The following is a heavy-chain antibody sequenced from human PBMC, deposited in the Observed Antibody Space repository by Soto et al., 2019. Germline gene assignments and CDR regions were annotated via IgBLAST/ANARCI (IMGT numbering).Heavy chain of an antibody. CDR2: ISWNSDNT. CDR3: ARTTWGYGEPLDS. Sequence: EVHLVESGGGVAQPGGSLSLSCATSGFTFDDYAMHWVRQAPGKGLEWVSGISWNSDNTGYADSVKGRFTISRDNAKRSLFLQMNSLRSEDTSFYFCARTTWGYGEPLDSWGQGTLVTVSS. J-gene: IGHJ4*02. V-gene: IGHV3-9*01. CDR1: GFTFDDYA. D-gene: IGHD4-17*01.